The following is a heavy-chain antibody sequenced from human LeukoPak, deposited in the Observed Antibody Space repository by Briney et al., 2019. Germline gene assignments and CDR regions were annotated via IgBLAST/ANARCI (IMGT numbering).Heavy chain of an antibody. Sequence: ASVKVSCKASGYTFTSYAMHWVRQAHGQRHEWMGWINAGNGNTKYSQEFQGRVTITRDTSASTAYMELRSLRSDDTAVYYCARDGGYSGSYFGWFDPWGQGTLVTVSS. CDR3: ARDGGYSGSYFGWFDP. J-gene: IGHJ5*02. V-gene: IGHV1-3*01. CDR2: INAGNGNT. CDR1: GYTFTSYA. D-gene: IGHD1-26*01.